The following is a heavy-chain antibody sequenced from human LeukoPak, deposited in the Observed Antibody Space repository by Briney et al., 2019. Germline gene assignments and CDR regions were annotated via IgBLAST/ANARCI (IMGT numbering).Heavy chain of an antibody. D-gene: IGHD3-9*01. CDR2: ISYDGSNK. J-gene: IGHJ4*02. V-gene: IGHV3-30-3*01. Sequence: LGGSLRLSCAASGFTFSSYAMHWVRQAPGKGLEWVAVISYDGSNKYYADSVKGRFTISRDNSKNTLYLQMNSLRAEDTAVYYCARDLWSPDVLRYFDWFQSGGIDYWGQGTLVTVSS. CDR1: GFTFSSYA. CDR3: ARDLWSPDVLRYFDWFQSGGIDY.